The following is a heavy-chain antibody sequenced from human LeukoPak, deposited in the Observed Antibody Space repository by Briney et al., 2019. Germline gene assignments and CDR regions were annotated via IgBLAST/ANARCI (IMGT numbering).Heavy chain of an antibody. D-gene: IGHD4-17*01. CDR1: GGTFTSYA. CDR3: ATGTHYGDSNFDY. Sequence: ASVKVSCKASGGTFTSYAMHWVRQAPGQRLEWMGWINAGNGNTKYSQKFQGRVTITRDTSASTAYMELSSLRSEDTAVYYCATGTHYGDSNFDYWGQGTLVTVSS. CDR2: INAGNGNT. V-gene: IGHV1-3*01. J-gene: IGHJ4*02.